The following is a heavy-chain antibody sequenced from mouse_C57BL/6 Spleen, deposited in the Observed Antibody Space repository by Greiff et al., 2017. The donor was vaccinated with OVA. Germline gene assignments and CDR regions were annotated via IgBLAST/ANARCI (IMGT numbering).Heavy chain of an antibody. J-gene: IGHJ2*01. V-gene: IGHV1-9*01. D-gene: IGHD1-1*01. CDR1: GYTFTGYR. CDR2: ILPGSGST. Sequence: QVQLQQSGPELMKPGASVKLSCKATGYTFTGYRLAWVKQRPGHGLELIGEILPGSGSTNYNEKFKGKATFTADTSSNTAYMQLSSLATDDSAIYYCAKLLLRPYYLDYWGQGTTLTVSS. CDR3: AKLLLRPYYLDY.